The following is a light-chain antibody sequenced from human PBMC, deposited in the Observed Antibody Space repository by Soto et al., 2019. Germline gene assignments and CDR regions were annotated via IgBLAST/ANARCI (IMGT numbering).Light chain of an antibody. CDR1: QHINIY. Sequence: IEMTQSPSSLSASVGDRVTITCQASQHINIYLNWYQHQPGKAPKLLIFDASNLATGVPSRFSGSGSGTDFTFTISSLQPEDFATYYCQQYHNFPITFGQGTLLEI. J-gene: IGKJ5*01. CDR3: QQYHNFPIT. CDR2: DAS. V-gene: IGKV1-33*01.